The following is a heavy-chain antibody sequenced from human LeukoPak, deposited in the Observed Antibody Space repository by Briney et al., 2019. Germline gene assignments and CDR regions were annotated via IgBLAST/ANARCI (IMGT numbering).Heavy chain of an antibody. Sequence: ASVKVSCKASGYTFTGYYTHWVRQAPGQGLEWMGRINPNSGGTNYAQKFQGRVTMTRDTSISTAYMELSRLRSDDTAVYYCARAWAGAYYYYGMDVWGQGTTVTVSS. J-gene: IGHJ6*02. CDR1: GYTFTGYY. V-gene: IGHV1-2*06. CDR2: INPNSGGT. D-gene: IGHD3-10*01. CDR3: ARAWAGAYYYYGMDV.